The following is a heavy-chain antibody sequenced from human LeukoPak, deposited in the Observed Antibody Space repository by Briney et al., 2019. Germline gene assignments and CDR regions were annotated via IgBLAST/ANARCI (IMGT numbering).Heavy chain of an antibody. J-gene: IGHJ6*02. CDR1: GFTFSSYG. V-gene: IGHV3-30*18. D-gene: IGHD4-17*01. CDR3: AKDQMTTVTTDYYYYGMDV. CDR2: ISYGGSNK. Sequence: SGRSLRLSCAASGFTFSSYGMHWVRQAPGKGLEWVAVISYGGSNKYYADSVKGRFTISRDNSKNTLYLQMNSLRAEDTAVYYCAKDQMTTVTTDYYYYGMDVWGQGTTVTVSS.